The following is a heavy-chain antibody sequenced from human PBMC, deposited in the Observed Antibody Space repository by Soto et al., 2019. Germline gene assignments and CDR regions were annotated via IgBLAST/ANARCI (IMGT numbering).Heavy chain of an antibody. CDR1: GFTFSSYA. J-gene: IGHJ4*02. V-gene: IGHV3-23*01. Sequence: EVQLLESGGGLVQPGGSLRLSCAASGFTFSSYAMSWVRQAPGKGLEWVSAISGSGGSTYYADSVEGRFTISRDNAKNSLYLQMNSLRAEDTAVYYCAREIGNRLPYGPVDYWGQGTLVTVSS. CDR3: AREIGNRLPYGPVDY. D-gene: IGHD3-10*01. CDR2: ISGSGGST.